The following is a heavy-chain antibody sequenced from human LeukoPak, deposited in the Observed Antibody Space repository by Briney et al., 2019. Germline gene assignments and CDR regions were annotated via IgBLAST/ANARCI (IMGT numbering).Heavy chain of an antibody. D-gene: IGHD5-24*01. CDR1: GYSISSGYY. J-gene: IGHJ6*03. V-gene: IGHV4-38-2*02. CDR2: IYHSGST. Sequence: PSETLSLTCTVSGYSISSGYYWGWIRQPPGKGLEWIGSIYHSGSTYYNPSLKSRVTISVDTSKNQFSLKLSSVTAADTAVYYCARHLDGYNYYYYYYMDVWGKGTTVTISS. CDR3: ARHLDGYNYYYYYYMDV.